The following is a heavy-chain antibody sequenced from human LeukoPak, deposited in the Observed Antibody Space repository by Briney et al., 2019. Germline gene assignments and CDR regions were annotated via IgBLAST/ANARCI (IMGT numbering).Heavy chain of an antibody. CDR1: GFTFSRYW. Sequence: PGGSLRLSCAASGFTFSRYWMSWVRQSPGEGLKWVANIKQDGSEKYYVDSVKGRFTISRDNAKNSMYLQMNSLRADDTAVYFCARDFEYSTSWTPYYFDYWGQGTLVTVSS. V-gene: IGHV3-7*01. CDR2: IKQDGSEK. D-gene: IGHD6-6*01. J-gene: IGHJ4*02. CDR3: ARDFEYSTSWTPYYFDY.